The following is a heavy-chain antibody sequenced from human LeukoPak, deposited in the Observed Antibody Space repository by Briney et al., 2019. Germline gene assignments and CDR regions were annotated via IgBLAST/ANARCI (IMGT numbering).Heavy chain of an antibody. CDR3: ARDWDR. CDR2: IKQDGSEK. V-gene: IGHV3-7*01. J-gene: IGHJ4*02. Sequence: GGSLRLSCVTSGFTLSSHWMSWVRQAPGKGLEWVANIKQDGSEKKYVDSVKGRFTISRDNAKNSLFLQMSSLRAEGTALYYCARDWDRWGQGTLVTVSS. CDR1: GFTLSSHW. D-gene: IGHD1-26*01.